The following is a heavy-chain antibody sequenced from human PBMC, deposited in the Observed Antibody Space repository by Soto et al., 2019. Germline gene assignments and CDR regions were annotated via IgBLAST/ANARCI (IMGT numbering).Heavy chain of an antibody. Sequence: GGSLRLSCAASGFTFSSYAMHWVRQAPGKGLEWVAVISYDGSNKYYADSVKGRFTISRDNSKNTLYLQMNSLRAEDTAVYYCARDRRYCYGPLQIPYYYNGMDAWGQGTTVTVAS. D-gene: IGHD5-18*01. V-gene: IGHV3-30-3*01. CDR1: GFTFSSYA. CDR3: ARDRRYCYGPLQIPYYYNGMDA. CDR2: ISYDGSNK. J-gene: IGHJ6*02.